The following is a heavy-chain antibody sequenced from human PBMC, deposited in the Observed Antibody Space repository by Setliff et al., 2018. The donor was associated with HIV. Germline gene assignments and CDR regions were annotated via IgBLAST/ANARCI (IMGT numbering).Heavy chain of an antibody. CDR3: ARVGGPYYDISTGYYGAVDY. D-gene: IGHD3-9*01. CDR1: GYTFINFG. J-gene: IGHJ4*02. V-gene: IGHV1-18*04. CDR2: ISGYNGNT. Sequence: ASVKVSCKASGYTFINFGITWVRQAPGQGLEWVGYISGYNGNTKYAQNVQGRVTMTTDTSTSTAYMELRSLRSDDTAVYYCARVGGPYYDISTGYYGAVDYWGQGTLVTVSS.